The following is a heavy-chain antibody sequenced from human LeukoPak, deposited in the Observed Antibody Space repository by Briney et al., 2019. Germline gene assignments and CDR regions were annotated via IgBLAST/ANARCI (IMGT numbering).Heavy chain of an antibody. Sequence: GGSLRLSCAASGFTFSGYWMSWVRQAPGKGLEWVANIEQDGSDKYYVDSVKGRFTISRDNAKNSLYLQMNSLRAEDTAVYYCARVARGSSWERGYYWYFDLWGQGTLVTVSS. V-gene: IGHV3-7*01. CDR2: IEQDGSDK. D-gene: IGHD6-13*01. CDR1: GFTFSGYW. CDR3: ARVARGSSWERGYYWYFDL. J-gene: IGHJ2*01.